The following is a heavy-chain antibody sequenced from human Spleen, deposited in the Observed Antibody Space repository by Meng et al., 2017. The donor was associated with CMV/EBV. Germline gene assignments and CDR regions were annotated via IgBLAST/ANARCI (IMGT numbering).Heavy chain of an antibody. CDR2: IYSSGSP. CDR1: GRSSGGYS. Sequence: VPLQEWCDVLLPLPGSLSLTCARYGRSSGGYSCSWIRQLPGKGLNWIGYIYSSGSPSYNPSLKSRVTISVDTSKNQFSLKLSSVTVADTAVYYCARLYGSGSYYYPDMDSWGQGTLVTVSS. D-gene: IGHD3-10*01. J-gene: IGHJ4*02. V-gene: IGHV4-30-4*02. CDR3: ARLYGSGSYYYPDMDS.